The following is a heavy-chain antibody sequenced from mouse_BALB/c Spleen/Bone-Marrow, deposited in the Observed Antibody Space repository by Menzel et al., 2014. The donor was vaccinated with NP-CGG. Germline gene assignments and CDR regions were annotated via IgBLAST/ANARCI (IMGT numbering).Heavy chain of an antibody. J-gene: IGHJ2*01. Sequence: QVQLKESGAELVRPGTSVKVSCKASGYAFTNYLIEWVKQRPGQGLEWIGVINPGSGGTNYNEKFKDKATLTADESSSTAYMQLSSLTSDDSAVYFCSRQTATFFGYWGQGTTLTVSS. CDR1: GYAFTNYL. CDR3: SRQTATFFGY. V-gene: IGHV1-54*03. D-gene: IGHD1-2*01. CDR2: INPGSGGT.